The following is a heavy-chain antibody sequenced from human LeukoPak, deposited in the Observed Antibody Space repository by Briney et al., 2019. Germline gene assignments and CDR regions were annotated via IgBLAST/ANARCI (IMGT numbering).Heavy chain of an antibody. V-gene: IGHV4-34*01. D-gene: IGHD3-10*01. J-gene: IGHJ6*04. Sequence: SETLSLTCAVYGGSFSGYYWSWIRQPPGKGLEWIGEINHSGSTNYNPSLKSRVTISVDTSKNQFSLKLSSVTAADTAVYYCARGSYYGSGSYYNRQHYYYGMDVWGKGTTVTVSS. CDR1: GGSFSGYY. CDR2: INHSGST. CDR3: ARGSYYGSGSYYNRQHYYYGMDV.